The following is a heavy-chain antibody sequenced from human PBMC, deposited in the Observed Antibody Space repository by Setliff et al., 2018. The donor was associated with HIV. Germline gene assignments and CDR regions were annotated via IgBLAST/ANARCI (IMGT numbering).Heavy chain of an antibody. Sequence: SETLSLTCAACGESFSGHHYSWIRQSPGKGLEWIGKINHSGNINYNPSLKSRVPISIDTFWGSVTAADTAVYYCARSLVPSGYYYGRHAFDIWGQGTKVTVSS. V-gene: IGHV4-34*01. D-gene: IGHD3-22*01. J-gene: IGHJ3*02. CDR3: ARSLVPSGYYYGRHAFDI. CDR1: GESFSGHH. CDR2: INHSGNI.